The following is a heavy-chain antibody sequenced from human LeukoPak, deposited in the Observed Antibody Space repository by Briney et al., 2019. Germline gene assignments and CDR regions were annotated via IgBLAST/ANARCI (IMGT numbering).Heavy chain of an antibody. J-gene: IGHJ6*03. CDR1: GFTFSRYW. Sequence: RGSLRLSCAASGFTFSRYWMSWVRQAPGKGLEWVANIKQDGSEKYYVDSVQGRFTISRDNAKNSLYLQMNSLRAEDTAVYYCARETCSSSSCYTHYYYYMDVWGKGTTVTVSS. D-gene: IGHD2-2*02. CDR3: ARETCSSSSCYTHYYYYMDV. V-gene: IGHV3-7*01. CDR2: IKQDGSEK.